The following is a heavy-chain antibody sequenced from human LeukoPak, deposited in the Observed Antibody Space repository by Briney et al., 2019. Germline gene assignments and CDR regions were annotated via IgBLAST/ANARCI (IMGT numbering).Heavy chain of an antibody. CDR3: ARRGYYYDSSGYYP. D-gene: IGHD3-22*01. Sequence: SETLSLTCTVSGGSISSSSYYWGWIRQPPGKGLEWIGSIYYSGSTYYNPSLKSRVTISVDTSKNQFSLKLSSVTAAETDVYYCARRGYYYDSSGYYPWGQGTLVTVSS. V-gene: IGHV4-39*01. J-gene: IGHJ5*02. CDR1: GGSISSSSYY. CDR2: IYYSGST.